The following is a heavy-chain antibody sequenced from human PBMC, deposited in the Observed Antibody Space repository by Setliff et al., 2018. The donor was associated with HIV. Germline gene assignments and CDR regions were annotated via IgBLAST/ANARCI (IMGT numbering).Heavy chain of an antibody. J-gene: IGHJ4*02. CDR2: ISSSSSYI. CDR3: VRDRQLTFDF. Sequence: PGESLKISCAGSGFTFSNYVMNWVRLAPGKGLEWVSCISSSSSYIYYADSVRGRFTISRDNAKNTLYLQMNNLRAEDTALYYCVRDRQLTFDFWGQGTVVTVSS. CDR1: GFTFSNYV. V-gene: IGHV3-21*04. D-gene: IGHD3-3*01.